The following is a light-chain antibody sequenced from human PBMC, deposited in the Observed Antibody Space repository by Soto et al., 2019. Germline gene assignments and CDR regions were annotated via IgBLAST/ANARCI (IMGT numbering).Light chain of an antibody. CDR1: QSISSW. CDR2: DAS. J-gene: IGKJ1*01. V-gene: IGKV1-5*01. CDR3: QQPNSYPQT. Sequence: IQMSQSASTLSESVADIVAIACRASQSISSWLAWYQQKPGKAPKLLIYDASSLESGVPSRFSGSGSGTEFTLTISSLQPEDFATYYCQQPNSYPQTFGQGTKV.